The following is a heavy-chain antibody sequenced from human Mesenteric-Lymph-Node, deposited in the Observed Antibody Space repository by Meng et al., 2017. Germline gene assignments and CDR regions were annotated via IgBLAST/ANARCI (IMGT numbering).Heavy chain of an antibody. CDR3: ARGIGRYSSSWYYY. CDR2: LIPVFGTA. V-gene: IGHV1-69*06. J-gene: IGHJ4*02. D-gene: IGHD6-13*01. CDR1: GGTFSSYA. Sequence: SVKVSCKASGGTFSSYAISWVRQAPGQGLEWMGGLIPVFGTANYAQKFQGRVTITADKSTSTAYMELSSLRSEDTAVYYCARGIGRYSSSWYYYWGQGTLVTVSS.